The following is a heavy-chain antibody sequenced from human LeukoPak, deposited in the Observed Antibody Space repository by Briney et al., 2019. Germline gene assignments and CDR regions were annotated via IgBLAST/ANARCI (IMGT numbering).Heavy chain of an antibody. CDR3: ARGEPYSSASGSSNCFDP. Sequence: SETLSLTCTVSGGSISSSSYYWGWIRQPPGKGLEWIGSIYYSGSTYYNPSLKSRVTISVDTSKHQFSLNLNFVTAADTAVYYCARGEPYSSASGSSNCFDPWGQGTLVTVSS. V-gene: IGHV4-39*01. CDR2: IYYSGST. D-gene: IGHD3-10*01. J-gene: IGHJ5*02. CDR1: GGSISSSSYY.